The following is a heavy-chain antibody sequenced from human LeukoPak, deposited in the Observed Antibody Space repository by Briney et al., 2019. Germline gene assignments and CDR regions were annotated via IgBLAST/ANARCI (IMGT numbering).Heavy chain of an antibody. J-gene: IGHJ5*02. CDR1: GFTFSSYW. D-gene: IGHD3-9*01. V-gene: IGHV3-7*01. Sequence: GGSLRLSCAASGFTFSSYWMSWVRQAPGKGLEWVANIKQDGSEKYYVDSVKGRFTISRDNAKNSLYLQMNSLRAEDTAVYYCARDEKPAYYDILTGYFWFDPWGQGTLVTVSS. CDR2: IKQDGSEK. CDR3: ARDEKPAYYDILTGYFWFDP.